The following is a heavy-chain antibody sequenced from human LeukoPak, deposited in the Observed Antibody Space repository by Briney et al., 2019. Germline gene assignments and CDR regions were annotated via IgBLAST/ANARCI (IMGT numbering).Heavy chain of an antibody. Sequence: PGGSLRLSCSASGFTFSSYAMHWVRQAPGKGLEYVSAISSNGGSTYYADSVKGRFTISRDNSKNTLYLQMSSLRAEDTAVYYCARDDWNAVYYYYYGMDVWGKGTTVTVSS. V-gene: IGHV3-64D*06. CDR2: ISSNGGST. CDR3: ARDDWNAVYYYYYGMDV. CDR1: GFTFSSYA. D-gene: IGHD1-1*01. J-gene: IGHJ6*04.